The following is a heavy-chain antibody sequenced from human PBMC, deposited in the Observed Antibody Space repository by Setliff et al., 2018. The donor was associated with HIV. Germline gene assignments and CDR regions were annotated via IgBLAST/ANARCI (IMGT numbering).Heavy chain of an antibody. Sequence: GGSLRLSCAASGFTFSDYYMSWIRQAPGKGLEWVSYISSSENTIYYADSVKGRFTISRDNAKNSLYLQLNSLRAEDTAVYYCARVPSYYNFWSGYYFDYWGQGTLVTVPQ. CDR1: GFTFSDYY. V-gene: IGHV3-11*04. D-gene: IGHD3-3*01. J-gene: IGHJ4*02. CDR3: ARVPSYYNFWSGYYFDY. CDR2: ISSSENTI.